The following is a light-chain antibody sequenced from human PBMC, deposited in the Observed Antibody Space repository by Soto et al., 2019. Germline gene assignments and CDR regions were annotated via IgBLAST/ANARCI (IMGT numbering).Light chain of an antibody. CDR1: NIGSKS. CDR2: DDS. Sequence: YELTQPPSVSVVPGQTARITCGGNNIGSKSVHWYQQKPGQAPVLVVYDDSDRPSGIPERFSGSNSGNTATLTISRVEAGDEADYYCQVWDSSSLDVFGTGTKLTVL. J-gene: IGLJ1*01. V-gene: IGLV3-21*02. CDR3: QVWDSSSLDV.